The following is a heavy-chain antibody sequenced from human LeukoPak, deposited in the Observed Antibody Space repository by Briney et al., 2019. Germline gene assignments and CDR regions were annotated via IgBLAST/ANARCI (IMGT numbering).Heavy chain of an antibody. Sequence: VASVKVSCKASGYTFTRYDINWVRQAPGRGLEWMGWMNPASGNSGFAQNFQGRITLTRDTSLRTAYMDLSTLRSEDTAIYYCARRLRNDAFDIWGQGTMVIVSS. CDR2: MNPASGNS. CDR3: ARRLRNDAFDI. J-gene: IGHJ3*02. CDR1: GYTFTRYD. V-gene: IGHV1-8*01.